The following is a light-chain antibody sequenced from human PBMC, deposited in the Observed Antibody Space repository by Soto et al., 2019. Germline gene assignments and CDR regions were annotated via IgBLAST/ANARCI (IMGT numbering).Light chain of an antibody. CDR1: KSVGSA. CDR2: GAS. CDR3: QQYKNWPPRT. V-gene: IGKV3-15*01. J-gene: IGKJ4*01. Sequence: EIVMTQSPATLSVSPGETTTLSCRASKSVGSAVAWYQHKPGQATRLLIVGASIRDTSVPARFSGGGSGTKFTLTISSLQSDDFAVYCGQQYKNWPPRTLCGGTKVDIK.